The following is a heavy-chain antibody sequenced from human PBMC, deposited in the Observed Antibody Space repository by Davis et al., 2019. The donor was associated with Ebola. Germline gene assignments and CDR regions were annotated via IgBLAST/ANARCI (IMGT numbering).Heavy chain of an antibody. D-gene: IGHD4-11*01. CDR1: GFIFNDFS. CDR2: ITSGSNAI. V-gene: IGHV3-48*02. J-gene: IGHJ5*02. CDR3: VRDYIFAFDL. Sequence: PGGSLRLSCAASGFIFNDFSMNWVRQAPGKALEWISFITSGSNAIRYADSVRGRFTVSRDNVKNSLFLEMSGLRDEDSAVYYCVRDYIFAFDLWGQGVRVTVSS.